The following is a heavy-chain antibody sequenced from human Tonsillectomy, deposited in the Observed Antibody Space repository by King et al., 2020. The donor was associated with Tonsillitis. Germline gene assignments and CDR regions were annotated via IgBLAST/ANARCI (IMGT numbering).Heavy chain of an antibody. D-gene: IGHD1-1*01. CDR2: INANGSRT. V-gene: IGHV3-64D*06. CDR1: GFTLSTSG. J-gene: IGHJ3*01. Sequence: VQLVESGGGLVQPGGSLRLSCSASGFTLSTSGFHWVRQAPGKGLEYVSSINANGSRTHFADSVRGRFTIARDNSKNTVYLQMNSLRDADTAVYSCVTDRTGAWAFDVWGQGTMVSVSS. CDR3: VTDRTGAWAFDV.